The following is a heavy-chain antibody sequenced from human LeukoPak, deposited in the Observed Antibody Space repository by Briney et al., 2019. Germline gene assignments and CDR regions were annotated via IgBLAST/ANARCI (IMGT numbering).Heavy chain of an antibody. CDR1: GFTFSSYG. Sequence: PGGSLRLSCAASGFTFSSYGMHWVRQAPGKGLEWVADISYDGSNKYYADSVKGRFTISRDNSKNTLYLQMNSLRAEDTAVYYCAKDFSRSSPSRYYYYGMDVWGQGTTVTVSS. CDR2: ISYDGSNK. V-gene: IGHV3-30*18. CDR3: AKDFSRSSPSRYYYYGMDV. J-gene: IGHJ6*02. D-gene: IGHD6-13*01.